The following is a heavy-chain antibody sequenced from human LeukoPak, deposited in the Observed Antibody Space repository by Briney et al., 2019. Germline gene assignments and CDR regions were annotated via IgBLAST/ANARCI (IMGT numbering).Heavy chain of an antibody. CDR3: AREISGYDWLDY. V-gene: IGHV4-59*01. CDR1: GGSISSYY. J-gene: IGHJ4*02. CDR2: IYYSGST. D-gene: IGHD5-12*01. Sequence: SETLSLTCTVSGGSISSYYWSWIQQPPGKGLEWIGYIYYSGSTNYNPSLKSRVTISVDTSKNQFSLKLSSVTAADTAVYYCAREISGYDWLDYWGQGTLVTVSS.